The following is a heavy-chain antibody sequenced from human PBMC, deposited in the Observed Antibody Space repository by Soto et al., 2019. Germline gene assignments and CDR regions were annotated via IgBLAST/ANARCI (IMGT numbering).Heavy chain of an antibody. V-gene: IGHV4-4*02. D-gene: IGHD1-7*01. Sequence: QVQLQELGPGLVKPSGTLSLTCAVSGGSFTSNNWWAWVHQPPGQGLEWIGEVYRTGSTNYNPSLKSRFTISLDTSENQFSLKVTSLTAADTAVYYCASRDQGTSVDYWGQGTLVTVSS. CDR2: VYRTGST. CDR3: ASRDQGTSVDY. CDR1: GGSFTSNNW. J-gene: IGHJ4*02.